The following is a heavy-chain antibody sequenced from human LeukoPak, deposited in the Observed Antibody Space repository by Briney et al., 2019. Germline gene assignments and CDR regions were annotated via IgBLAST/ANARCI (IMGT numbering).Heavy chain of an antibody. CDR3: AKDSGYHFLDY. Sequence: GGSLTLSCAASGITFSSYAMIWVRQAPEKGLEWVSAISGSGDRTYHADSVKGRLTISRDNSKNTLYLQMSSLRAEDTAVYYCAKDSGYHFLDYWGQGTPVTVSS. D-gene: IGHD3-22*01. V-gene: IGHV3-23*01. CDR2: ISGSGDRT. J-gene: IGHJ4*02. CDR1: GITFSSYA.